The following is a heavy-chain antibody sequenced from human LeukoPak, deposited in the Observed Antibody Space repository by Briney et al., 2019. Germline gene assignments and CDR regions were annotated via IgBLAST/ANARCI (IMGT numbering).Heavy chain of an antibody. D-gene: IGHD6-19*01. CDR2: TSYDGSNK. J-gene: IGHJ6*02. CDR1: GFTFSSYA. CDR3: VRDTSSGWYGYYGMDV. Sequence: GGSLRLSCAASGFTFSSYAMHWVRQAPGKGLEWVAVTSYDGSNKYYADSVKGRFTISRDNSENTLYLQMNSLRAEDTAVYYCVRDTSSGWYGYYGMDVWGQGTTVTVSS. V-gene: IGHV3-30-3*01.